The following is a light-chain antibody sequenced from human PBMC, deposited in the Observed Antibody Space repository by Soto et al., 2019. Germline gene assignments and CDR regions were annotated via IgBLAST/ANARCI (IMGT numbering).Light chain of an antibody. CDR1: QNIHNH. J-gene: IGKJ5*01. CDR2: DAI. Sequence: MSQSPATLSVSLGERVTLSCRASQNIHNHMSWFLQKPGQTPRLLIYDAIIRAPDVPDRFSGSGSGTDFTLTISRLEPEDFAVYYCQQYGSSPITFGQGTRLEIK. CDR3: QQYGSSPIT. V-gene: IGKV3-20*01.